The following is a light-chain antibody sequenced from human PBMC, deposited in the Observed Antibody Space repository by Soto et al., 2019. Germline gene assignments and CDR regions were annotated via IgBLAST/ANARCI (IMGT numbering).Light chain of an antibody. J-gene: IGLJ3*02. CDR2: EGT. CDR3: CSSAGSSTWV. Sequence: QSVLTQPASVSGSPGQSITISCTGTNTDVGSYNLVSWYQQHPGKAPKLMICEGTKRPSGVSNRFSGSKSAITASLTISGLQAEDEADYYCCSSAGSSTWVFGGGTQLTVL. V-gene: IGLV2-23*01. CDR1: NTDVGSYNL.